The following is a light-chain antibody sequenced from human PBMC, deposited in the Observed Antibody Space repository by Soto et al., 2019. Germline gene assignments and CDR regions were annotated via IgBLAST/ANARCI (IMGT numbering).Light chain of an antibody. CDR1: SSNIGSNY. CDR2: RNN. V-gene: IGLV1-47*01. Sequence: QSLLTQPPSASGTPGQRVTISCSGSSSNIGSNYVYWYQQLPGTAPKLLICRNNQRPSGVPDRFSGSKSGTSASLAISGLRSEDEADYYCAAWDDSLSKVFGTGTKVTVL. CDR3: AAWDDSLSKV. J-gene: IGLJ1*01.